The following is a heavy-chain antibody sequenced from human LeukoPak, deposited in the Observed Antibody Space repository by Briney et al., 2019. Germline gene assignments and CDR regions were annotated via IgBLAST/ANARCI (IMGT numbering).Heavy chain of an antibody. CDR3: ARELVSYGSGYFDY. Sequence: SQTLSLTCTVSGGSMSSGDYYWSWIRQPPGKGLEWIGYIYYSGSTYYNPSLKSRVTISVDTSKNQFSLKLSSVTAADTAVYYCARELVSYGSGYFDYWGQGTLVTVSS. V-gene: IGHV4-30-4*01. J-gene: IGHJ4*02. D-gene: IGHD5-18*01. CDR2: IYYSGST. CDR1: GGSMSSGDYY.